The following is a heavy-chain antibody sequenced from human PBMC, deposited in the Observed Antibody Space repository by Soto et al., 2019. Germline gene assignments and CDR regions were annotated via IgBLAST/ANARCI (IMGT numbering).Heavy chain of an antibody. D-gene: IGHD2-21*02. Sequence: QVQLMQSGAEVKKPGASVKVSCKASGDTFTEYYIHWVRQAPGQGLEWMGTVNPSGGHTTYAQHFWGRVTMTRDPATRTLYMELTSLTSEDTAVYYCARGGHVVVVTAGLDYWGQGTLVTVSS. CDR1: GDTFTEYY. CDR2: VNPSGGHT. V-gene: IGHV1-46*01. J-gene: IGHJ4*02. CDR3: ARGGHVVVVTAGLDY.